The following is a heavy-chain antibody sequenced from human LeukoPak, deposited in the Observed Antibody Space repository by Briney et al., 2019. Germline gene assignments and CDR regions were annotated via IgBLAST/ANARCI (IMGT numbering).Heavy chain of an antibody. CDR3: ATISVAPSGDYYFAMDV. Sequence: QASGTLSLTCAVSGGSISSTNWWSWVRQPPGKGLAWIGEIYHTGSANFNPSLESRVTISVDKSKNHFSLNLSSVTAADTAVYYCATISVAPSGDYYFAMDVWGQGTTVTVSS. CDR1: GGSISSTNW. V-gene: IGHV4-4*02. J-gene: IGHJ6*02. CDR2: IYHTGSA. D-gene: IGHD6-19*01.